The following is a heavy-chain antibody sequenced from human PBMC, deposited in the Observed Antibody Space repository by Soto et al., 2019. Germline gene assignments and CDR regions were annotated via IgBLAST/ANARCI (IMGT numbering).Heavy chain of an antibody. CDR1: GFTFSSYA. V-gene: IGHV3-30-3*01. J-gene: IGHJ6*02. CDR3: ARSGQQLVYPYYYYGMDV. D-gene: IGHD6-13*01. Sequence: GGSVRLSXAASGFTFSSYAMHWVRQAPGKGLEWVAVISYDGSNKYYADSVKGRFTISRDNSKNTLYLQMNSLRAEDTAVYYCARSGQQLVYPYYYYGMDVWGQGTTVTVSS. CDR2: ISYDGSNK.